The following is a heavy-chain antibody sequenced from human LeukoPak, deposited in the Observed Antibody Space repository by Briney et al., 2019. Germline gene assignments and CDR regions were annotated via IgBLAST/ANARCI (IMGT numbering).Heavy chain of an antibody. CDR1: GFTFSSYA. J-gene: IGHJ3*02. CDR3: AREAPSLAAFDI. V-gene: IGHV3-23*01. Sequence: GGSLRLSCAASGFTFSSYAMSWVRQAPGKGLEWVSAISGSGGSTYYADSVKGRFTISRDNAKNSLYMQMNSLRAEDTALYYCAREAPSLAAFDIWGQGTMITVSS. CDR2: ISGSGGST.